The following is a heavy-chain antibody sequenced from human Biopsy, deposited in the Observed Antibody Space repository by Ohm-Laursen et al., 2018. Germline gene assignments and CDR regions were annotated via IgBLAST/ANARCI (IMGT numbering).Heavy chain of an antibody. Sequence: SLRLSCTASGFTFSSYWMHWVRQAPGKGLEWVSRFNSDGTDTTYADSVKGRFTISRDNAKNTPYLQMNSLRVEDTAVYYCAKAGRGYIDYWGQGTLVIVSS. CDR1: GFTFSSYW. V-gene: IGHV3-74*01. J-gene: IGHJ4*02. CDR2: FNSDGTDT. CDR3: AKAGRGYIDY. D-gene: IGHD5-18*01.